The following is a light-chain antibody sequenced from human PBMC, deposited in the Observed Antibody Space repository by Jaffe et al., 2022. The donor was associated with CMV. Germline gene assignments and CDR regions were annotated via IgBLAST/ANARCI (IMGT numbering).Light chain of an antibody. CDR3: ISRDSNLNRPL. CDR2: GKN. V-gene: IGLV3-19*01. J-gene: IGLJ2*01. CDR1: SLRNYY. Sequence: SSELTQDPAVSVALGQTVRITCQGDSLRNYYASWYQQKPGQAPVLVIYGKNNRPSGIPDRFSGSSSGNTASLTITGAQAEDEADFYCISRDSNLNRPLFGGGTRLTVL.